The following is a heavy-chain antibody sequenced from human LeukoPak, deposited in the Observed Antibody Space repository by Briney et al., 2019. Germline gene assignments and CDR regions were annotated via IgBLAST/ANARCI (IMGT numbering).Heavy chain of an antibody. J-gene: IGHJ4*02. CDR3: ARIAGDIGAGSSYFDY. V-gene: IGHV4-59*01. CDR1: GGSISSYY. D-gene: IGHD7-27*01. Sequence: SETLSLTCTVSGGSISSYYWSWIRQPPGKGLEWIGHIYYSGSTNYNPSLKSRVTISEDTSKNQCSLKLTSVAAEDTALYYVARIAGDIGAGSSYFDYWGQGTLVTVSS. CDR2: IYYSGST.